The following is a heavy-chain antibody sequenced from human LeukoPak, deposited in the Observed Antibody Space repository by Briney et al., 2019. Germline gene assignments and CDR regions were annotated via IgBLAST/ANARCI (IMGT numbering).Heavy chain of an antibody. CDR1: GFTFSSYW. CDR3: ARDIVVVTAVPYGMDV. V-gene: IGHV3-7*01. CDR2: IKQDGSEK. Sequence: PGGSLRLSYAASGFTFSSYWMSWVRQAPGKGLEWVANIKQDGSEKYYVDSVKGRFTISRDNAKNSLYLQMNSLRAEDTAVYYCARDIVVVTAVPYGMDVWGQGTTVTVSS. J-gene: IGHJ6*02. D-gene: IGHD2-21*02.